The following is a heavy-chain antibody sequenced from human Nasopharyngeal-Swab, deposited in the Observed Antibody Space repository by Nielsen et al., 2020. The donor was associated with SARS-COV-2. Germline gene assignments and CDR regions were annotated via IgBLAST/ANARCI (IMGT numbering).Heavy chain of an antibody. Sequence: ASVKVSCRASGYTFTSYYLHWVRQAPGQGLEWMGIINPTDGSTSYAQKLEGRVPMTRVTSTSTVYMELNSLRSEDTAVYYCARVLPFRITGTSGMDVWGQGTTVTVSS. D-gene: IGHD1-7*01. V-gene: IGHV1-46*04. CDR3: ARVLPFRITGTSGMDV. CDR2: INPTDGST. CDR1: GYTFTSYY. J-gene: IGHJ6*02.